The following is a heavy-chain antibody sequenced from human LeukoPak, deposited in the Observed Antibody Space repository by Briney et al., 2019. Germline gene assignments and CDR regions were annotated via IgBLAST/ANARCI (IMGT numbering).Heavy chain of an antibody. Sequence: GGSLRLSCGAAGFTFSNNAMSWGRQAPGKGLEWVSTISSSGGSTYYADSVKGRFTISRDNSKNTLYLQMNSLRAEDTAVYYCAKDQAYYDFWSGPDYWGQGTLVTVSS. D-gene: IGHD3-3*01. CDR2: ISSSGGST. CDR1: GFTFSNNA. V-gene: IGHV3-23*01. CDR3: AKDQAYYDFWSGPDY. J-gene: IGHJ4*02.